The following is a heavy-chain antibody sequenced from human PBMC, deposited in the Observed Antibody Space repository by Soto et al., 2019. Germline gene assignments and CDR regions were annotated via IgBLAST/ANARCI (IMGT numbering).Heavy chain of an antibody. CDR3: AREGVDTAFRGYYYVMAV. D-gene: IGHD5-18*01. Sequence: ASVELSCKASGGTLSSYAISWVRQAPGQGLEWMGGIIPIFGTANYAQKFQGRVTITADESTSTAYMELSSLRSEDTAVYYCAREGVDTAFRGYYYVMAVWGQGSTVPVSS. J-gene: IGHJ6*02. V-gene: IGHV1-69*13. CDR2: IIPIFGTA. CDR1: GGTLSSYA.